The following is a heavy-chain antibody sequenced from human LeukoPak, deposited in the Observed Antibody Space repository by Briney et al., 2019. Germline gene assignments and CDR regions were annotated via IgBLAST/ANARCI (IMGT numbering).Heavy chain of an antibody. CDR1: GFPFSVYS. CDR2: ISGSSNYV. D-gene: IGHD3-22*01. J-gene: IGHJ4*02. V-gene: IGHV3-21*01. CDR3: AKAYYDPSSYSYYFDY. Sequence: GGSLRLSCAASGFPFSVYSMNWVRQAPGKGLEWVSSISGSSNYVYYADSVKGRFTISRDNAKNSVYLHMNSLRAEDTAVYYCAKAYYDPSSYSYYFDYWGQGTLVTVSS.